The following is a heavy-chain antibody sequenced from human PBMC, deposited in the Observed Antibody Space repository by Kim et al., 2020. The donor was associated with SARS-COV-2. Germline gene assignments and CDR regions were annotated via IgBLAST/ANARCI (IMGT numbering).Heavy chain of an antibody. D-gene: IGHD4-4*01. CDR2: ISWNSGSI. V-gene: IGHV3-9*01. Sequence: GGSLRLSCAASGFTFGDYAMHWVRQAPGKGLEWVSGISWNSGSIGYADSVKGRFTISRDNAKNSLYLQMNSLRAEDTALYYCAKDIGGYSIIYYYYYGMDVWGQGTTVTVSS. CDR3: AKDIGGYSIIYYYYYGMDV. CDR1: GFTFGDYA. J-gene: IGHJ6*02.